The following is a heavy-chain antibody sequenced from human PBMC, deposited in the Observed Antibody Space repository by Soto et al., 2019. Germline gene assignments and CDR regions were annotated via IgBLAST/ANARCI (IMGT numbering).Heavy chain of an antibody. CDR2: ISSNGGST. D-gene: IGHD6-19*01. V-gene: IGHV3-64*01. CDR3: ARVGRGAVAGSFDY. Sequence: EVQLVESGGGLVQPGGSLRLSCAASGFTFSSYAMHWVRQAPGKGLEYVSAISSNGGSTYYANSVKGRFTISRDNSKNRLYLQMGSLRAEDMAVYYCARVGRGAVAGSFDYWGQGTLVTVSS. CDR1: GFTFSSYA. J-gene: IGHJ4*02.